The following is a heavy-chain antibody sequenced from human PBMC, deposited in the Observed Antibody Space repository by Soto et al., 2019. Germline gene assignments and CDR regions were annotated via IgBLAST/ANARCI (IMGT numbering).Heavy chain of an antibody. CDR1: GFTFSGSA. CDR2: IRSKANSYAT. CDR3: TSRPTPHKWNSYYYYYMDV. J-gene: IGHJ6*03. D-gene: IGHD1-7*01. V-gene: IGHV3-73*01. Sequence: EVQLVESGGGLVQPGGSLKLSCAASGFTFSGSAMHWVRQASGKGLEWVCRIRSKANSYATAYAASVKGRFTISRDDSKNTAYLQMNSLKTEDTAVYYCTSRPTPHKWNSYYYYYMDVWGKGTTVTVYS.